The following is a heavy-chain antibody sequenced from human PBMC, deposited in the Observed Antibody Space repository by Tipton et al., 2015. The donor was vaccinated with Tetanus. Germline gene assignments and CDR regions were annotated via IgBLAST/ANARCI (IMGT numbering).Heavy chain of an antibody. CDR2: IDYFGST. Sequence: TLSLTCTVSGGSISTYHWNSIRQSPGKGLEWIGYIDYFGSTKYNPSLKSRVAMSVDTSKNQLSLRLNSVTSADTAVYYCARTSGYMYSDCWGQGTLVTVSS. CDR1: GGSISTYH. D-gene: IGHD3-3*01. CDR3: ARTSGYMYSDC. V-gene: IGHV4-59*01. J-gene: IGHJ4*02.